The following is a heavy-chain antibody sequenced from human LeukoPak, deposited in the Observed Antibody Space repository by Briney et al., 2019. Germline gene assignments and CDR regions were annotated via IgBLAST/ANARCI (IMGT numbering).Heavy chain of an antibody. V-gene: IGHV1-18*01. CDR2: ISAYNGNT. J-gene: IGHJ4*02. Sequence: GASVKVPCKASGYTFTSYGISWVRQAPGQGLEWMGWISAYNGNTNYAQKLQGRVTMTTDTSTSTAYMELRSLRSDDTAVYYCARERRGPWYCSGGSCANPGVYWGQGTLVTVSS. D-gene: IGHD2-15*01. CDR3: ARERRGPWYCSGGSCANPGVY. CDR1: GYTFTSYG.